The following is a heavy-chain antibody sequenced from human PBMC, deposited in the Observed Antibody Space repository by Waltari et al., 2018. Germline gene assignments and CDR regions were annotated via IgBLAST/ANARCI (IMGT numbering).Heavy chain of an antibody. CDR2: VQRSGRT. D-gene: IGHD2-15*01. V-gene: IGHV4-4*01. Sequence: WGSWVRQSPGKGLEWIGQVQRSGRTNYNPSFASRVSVSVDTSTNQFSLKVTSATAADTAVYFCARDRGRGIYLDSWGQGVLVTVSP. CDR1: W. J-gene: IGHJ4*02. CDR3: ARDRGRGIYLDS.